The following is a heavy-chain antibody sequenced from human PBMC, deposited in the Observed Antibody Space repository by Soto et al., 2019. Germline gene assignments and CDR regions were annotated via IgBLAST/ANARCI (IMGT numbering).Heavy chain of an antibody. D-gene: IGHD3-3*02. CDR1: GFSFSNYG. CDR3: AKDQISHFWSGFPPYYSYTMDV. Sequence: QVQLVESGGGVIQPGKSLRLSCAASGFSFSNYGMHWVRLAPGRGLEWVAVISYDGSTKYYGDSVKGRFTISRDNSINTLYLQMNSLRAEDTALYYSAKDQISHFWSGFPPYYSYTMDVWGPGTTVTVSS. J-gene: IGHJ6*02. CDR2: ISYDGSTK. V-gene: IGHV3-30*18.